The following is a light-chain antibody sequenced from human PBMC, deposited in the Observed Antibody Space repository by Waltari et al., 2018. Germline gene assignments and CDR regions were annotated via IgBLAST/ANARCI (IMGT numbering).Light chain of an antibody. J-gene: IGKJ1*01. CDR3: QQYYDYPRT. CDR2: AAS. CDR1: QAIGSY. Sequence: AIRVTQSPSSFSASTGARVTITCRPSQAIGSYLAWYRQKPGSVPKLLIAAASTLQSGVPSRVTGSGSGTDFTHTINCLQSEDFATYYCQQYYDYPRTFGQGTKVEVE. V-gene: IGKV1-8*01.